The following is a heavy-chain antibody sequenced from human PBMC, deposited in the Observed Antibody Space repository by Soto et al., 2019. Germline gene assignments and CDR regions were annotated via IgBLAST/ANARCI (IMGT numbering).Heavy chain of an antibody. J-gene: IGHJ6*02. CDR3: ASWLKGPDIGNYYYGMDV. D-gene: IGHD2-15*01. CDR2: IMPIFRAP. CDR1: GGAFSDYA. Sequence: QVQLVQSGAEVKKPGSSVKVSCKASGGAFSDYAFSWVRQAPGQGLAWLGGIMPIFRAPDYAQKFQGRVTITADEFTRPAYMEMNSLRSEDTAVYYCASWLKGPDIGNYYYGMDVWGQGTTVTVS. V-gene: IGHV1-69*12.